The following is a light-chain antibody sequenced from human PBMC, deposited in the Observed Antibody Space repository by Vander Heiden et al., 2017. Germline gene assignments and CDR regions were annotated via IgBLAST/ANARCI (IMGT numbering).Light chain of an antibody. CDR2: DAS. J-gene: IGKJ3*01. CDR3: QQYDSLLFT. CDR1: QDISNY. Sequence: DIHMTQSPFSLSASVGDRVTITCQASQDISNYLNWYQQRPGKAPKLLIYDASNLETGVPSRFSGSGSGTDFTFTISSLQPEDVATYYCQQYDSLLFTFGPGTKVDIK. V-gene: IGKV1-33*01.